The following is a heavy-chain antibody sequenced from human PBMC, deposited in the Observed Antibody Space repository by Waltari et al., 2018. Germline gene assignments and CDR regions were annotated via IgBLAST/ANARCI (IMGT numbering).Heavy chain of an antibody. D-gene: IGHD3-9*01. CDR3: ARQISTGDYGYFDWLLFGNWFDP. J-gene: IGHJ5*02. V-gene: IGHV4-4*07. Sequence: QVQLQESGPGLVKPSETLSLTCTVSGGSISSYYWSWIRQPAGKGLEWIGRIYTSGMTNSNPSLKGQVTMSVDTSKNQFSLKLSSVTAADTAVYYCARQISTGDYGYFDWLLFGNWFDPWGQGTLVTVSS. CDR2: IYTSGMT. CDR1: GGSISSYY.